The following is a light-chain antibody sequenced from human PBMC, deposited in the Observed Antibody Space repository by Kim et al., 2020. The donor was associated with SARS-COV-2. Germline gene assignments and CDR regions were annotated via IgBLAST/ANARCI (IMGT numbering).Light chain of an antibody. V-gene: IGKV2-30*02. CDR1: QSLVHSDGNTY. J-gene: IGKJ2*01. Sequence: VVMTQSPLSLPVTLGQPASISCRSTQSLVHSDGNTYLSWFQHRPGQSPRRLIYKGSNRDSGVPDRFSGSGSGTDFTLSISRVEAEDVGVYFCMQGTHLYTFGQGTKLEI. CDR2: KGS. CDR3: MQGTHLYT.